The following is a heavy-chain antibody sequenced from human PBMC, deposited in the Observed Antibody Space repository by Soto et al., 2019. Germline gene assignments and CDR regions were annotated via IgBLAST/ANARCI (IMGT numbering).Heavy chain of an antibody. CDR1: GGSISSYY. Sequence: PSETLSLTCTVSGGSISSYYWSWIRQPPGKGLEWIGYIYYSGNTYYNPSLKSRVTISVDTSKNQFSLKLSSVTAADTAVYYCARDRSGYYYVDYWGQGTLVTVSS. J-gene: IGHJ4*02. CDR2: IYYSGNT. V-gene: IGHV4-59*12. D-gene: IGHD3-22*01. CDR3: ARDRSGYYYVDY.